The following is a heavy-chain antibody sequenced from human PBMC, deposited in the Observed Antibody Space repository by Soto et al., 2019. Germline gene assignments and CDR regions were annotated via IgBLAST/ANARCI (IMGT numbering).Heavy chain of an antibody. D-gene: IGHD6-6*01. CDR1: GFSLSSHA. CDR3: ARDILEAYSGAARPLGYSDY. CDR2: ISDSGATS. J-gene: IGHJ4*02. Sequence: GGSLRLSCVASGFSLSSHAVSWVRQTPEKGLEWVSSISDSGATSSYADFVKGRFTVSRDNSRNTLYLQMDSLRVEDTAVYYCARDILEAYSGAARPLGYSDYWGQGALVTVSS. V-gene: IGHV3-23*01.